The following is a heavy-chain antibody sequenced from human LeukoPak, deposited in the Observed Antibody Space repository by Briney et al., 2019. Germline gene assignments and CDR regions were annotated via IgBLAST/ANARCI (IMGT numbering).Heavy chain of an antibody. CDR2: ISSSSSSI. CDR3: VRDLRWSFDY. J-gene: IGHJ4*02. CDR1: EFTFSSYS. V-gene: IGHV3-21*01. D-gene: IGHD4-23*01. Sequence: GSLRLSCAASEFTFSSYSMNWVRQAPGKGLEWVSSISSSSSSIYYADSVKGRFTISRDNAKNSLYLQMNSLRAEDTAVYYCVRDLRWSFDYWGQGTLVTVSS.